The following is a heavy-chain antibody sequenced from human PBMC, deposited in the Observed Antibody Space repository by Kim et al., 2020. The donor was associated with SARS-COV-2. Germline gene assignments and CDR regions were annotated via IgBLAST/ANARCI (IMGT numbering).Heavy chain of an antibody. J-gene: IGHJ4*02. CDR1: GFTFRYYW. V-gene: IGHV3-7*03. CDR3: VRAGWELDY. D-gene: IGHD1-26*01. Sequence: GGSLRLSCVASGFTFRYYWMTWVRQAPGKGLEWVANIKDDGTQRYYVDSVKGRFSISRDDAKSSVYLQMNSLRVEDTAVYYCVRAGWELDYWGQGTLVTVSS. CDR2: IKDDGTQR.